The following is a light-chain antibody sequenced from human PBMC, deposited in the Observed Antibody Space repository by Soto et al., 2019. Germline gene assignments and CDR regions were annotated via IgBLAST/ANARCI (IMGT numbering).Light chain of an antibody. Sequence: QSVLTQPPSASGTPGQRVTISCSGSSFNIGSNTVNWYQQLPGTAPKLLIYSNNQQPSGVPDRFSGSKSCTSASLAISGLQSEDEADYYCAAWDDSLNGPVFGGGTKLTVL. CDR3: AAWDDSLNGPV. CDR1: SFNIGSNT. V-gene: IGLV1-44*01. CDR2: SNN. J-gene: IGLJ2*01.